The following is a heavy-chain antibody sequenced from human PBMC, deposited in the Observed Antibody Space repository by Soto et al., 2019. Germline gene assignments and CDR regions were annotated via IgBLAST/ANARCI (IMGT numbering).Heavy chain of an antibody. CDR1: GESTRDYY. J-gene: IGHJ4*02. V-gene: IGHV4-59*01. CDR3: ACLRGKRGSPIDY. CDR2: ISYGGNT. Sequence: LALTRIISGESTRDYYWRWIRHSPWKGLEWIGCISYGGNTNYIPSLKSRVTISVDTSKDQLSLKLTSVTAADTAMYYCACLRGKRGSPIDYWGQGTQVTVSS. D-gene: IGHD2-15*01.